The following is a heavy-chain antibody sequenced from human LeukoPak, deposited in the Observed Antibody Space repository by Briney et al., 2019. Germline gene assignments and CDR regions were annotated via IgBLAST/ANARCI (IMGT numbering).Heavy chain of an antibody. CDR1: GFTFSSYS. Sequence: GGSLRLSCAASGFTFSSYSMNWVRQAPGKGLEWVSSISSSSSYIYYADSVKGRFTISRDNAKNSLYLQMNSLRAEDTAVYYCARKVPATASVDYWGQGTLVTVSS. J-gene: IGHJ4*02. CDR3: ARKVPATASVDY. V-gene: IGHV3-21*01. D-gene: IGHD2-2*01. CDR2: ISSSSSYI.